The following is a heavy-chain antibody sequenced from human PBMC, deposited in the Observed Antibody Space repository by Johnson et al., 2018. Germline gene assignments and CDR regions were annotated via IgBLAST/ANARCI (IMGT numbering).Heavy chain of an antibody. CDR1: GFTFSRYA. D-gene: IGHD3-22*01. Sequence: QVQLVESGGGVVQPGNSLRLSCAASGFTFSRYAMHWVRQAPGKGLQWVAVISYAGSNKYHADTVKGRFTSARDNSQNPLYLQMDSLRADDTAVYYCARVSGYDAFDIWGQGTMVTVSS. V-gene: IGHV3-30*03. CDR2: ISYAGSNK. CDR3: ARVSGYDAFDI. J-gene: IGHJ3*02.